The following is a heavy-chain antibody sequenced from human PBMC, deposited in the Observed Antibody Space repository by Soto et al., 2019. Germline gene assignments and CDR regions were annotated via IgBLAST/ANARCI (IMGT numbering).Heavy chain of an antibody. Sequence: GASVKVSCKASGYTFTSYGISWVRQAPGQGLEWMGWISAYDGNTNYAQKLQGRVTMTTDTSTSTAYMELRSLRSDDTAVYYCARTQDSSGYNLHAFDIWGQGTMVTVSS. D-gene: IGHD3-22*01. V-gene: IGHV1-18*04. J-gene: IGHJ3*02. CDR1: GYTFTSYG. CDR2: ISAYDGNT. CDR3: ARTQDSSGYNLHAFDI.